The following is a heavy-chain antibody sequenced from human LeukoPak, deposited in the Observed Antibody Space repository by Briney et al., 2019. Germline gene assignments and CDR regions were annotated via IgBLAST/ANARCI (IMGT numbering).Heavy chain of an antibody. D-gene: IGHD6-6*01. J-gene: IGHJ4*02. CDR1: GFTVSSNY. CDR3: ARAYSSSFNFDY. Sequence: GGPLRLSCAASGFTVSSNYMSWVRQAPGKGLEWVSVIYGGGSTYYADSVKGRFTISRDNSKNTLYLQMNSLRAEDTAVYYCARAYSSSFNFDYWGQGTLVTVSS. CDR2: IYGGGST. V-gene: IGHV3-66*01.